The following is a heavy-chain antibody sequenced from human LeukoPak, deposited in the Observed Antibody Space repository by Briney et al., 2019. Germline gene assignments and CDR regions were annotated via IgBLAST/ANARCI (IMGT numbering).Heavy chain of an antibody. V-gene: IGHV3-48*03. CDR1: GFTFSSYE. CDR3: ARDRLWFGELLPFDY. CDR2: ISSSGSTI. J-gene: IGHJ4*02. D-gene: IGHD3-10*01. Sequence: GGSLRLSCAASGFTFSSYEMNWVRQAPGKGLEWVSYISSSGSTIYYADSVKGRFTISRDNAKNSLYLQMNNLRAEDTAVYYCARDRLWFGELLPFDYWGQGTLVTVSS.